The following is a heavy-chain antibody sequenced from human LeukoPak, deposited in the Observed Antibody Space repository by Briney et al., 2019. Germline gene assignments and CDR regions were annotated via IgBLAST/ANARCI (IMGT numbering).Heavy chain of an antibody. CDR2: ISSGGSTI. D-gene: IGHD3-16*01. J-gene: IGHJ4*02. Sequence: GGSLRLSCAASGFTFSSYSMNWVRQAPGKGLEWVSYISSGGSTIYYADSVRGRFTISRDNSKNTVYLQMTTLRVEDTAVYYCARDEDGRSSNYVFDYWGQGTLVTVSS. CDR3: ARDEDGRSSNYVFDY. V-gene: IGHV3-48*01. CDR1: GFTFSSYS.